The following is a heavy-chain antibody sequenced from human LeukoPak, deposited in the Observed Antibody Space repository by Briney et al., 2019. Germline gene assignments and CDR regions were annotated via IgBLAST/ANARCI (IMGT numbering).Heavy chain of an antibody. V-gene: IGHV4-38-2*02. D-gene: IGHD1-26*01. CDR1: GYSISSGYY. Sequence: SETLSLTCTVSGYSISSGYYWGWIRQPPGKGLEWIGSIYHSGSTYYNPSLKSRVTISVDTSKNQFSLKLSSVTAADTAVYYCARVGATRPYYYYYYMDVWGKGTTVTVSS. J-gene: IGHJ6*03. CDR3: ARVGATRPYYYYYYMDV. CDR2: IYHSGST.